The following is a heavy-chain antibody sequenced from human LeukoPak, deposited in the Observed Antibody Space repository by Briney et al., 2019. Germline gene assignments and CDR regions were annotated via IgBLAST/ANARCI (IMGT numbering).Heavy chain of an antibody. CDR3: ARHRPDYGDYVAYFDY. CDR1: SGSISSSSYY. J-gene: IGHJ4*02. Sequence: SETLSLTCTVSSGSISSSSYYWGWIRQPPGKGLEWIGSSYYSGSTYSNPSLKSRLTISVDTSKNQFSLKLSSVTAADTAVYYCARHRPDYGDYVAYFDYWGQGALVTVSS. D-gene: IGHD4-17*01. CDR2: SYYSGST. V-gene: IGHV4-39*01.